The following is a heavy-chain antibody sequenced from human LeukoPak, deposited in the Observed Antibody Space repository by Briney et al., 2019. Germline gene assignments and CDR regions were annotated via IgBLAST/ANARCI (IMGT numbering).Heavy chain of an antibody. CDR2: ISAYNGNT. J-gene: IGHJ6*03. Sequence: ASVKVSCKASGYTFTSYGISWVRQAPGQGLEWMGWISAYNGNTNYAQKLQGRVTMTTDTSTSTAYMALRSLRSDDTAVYYCARDNCSSTSCYTLYYYYYMDVWGKGTTVTVSS. V-gene: IGHV1-18*01. CDR3: ARDNCSSTSCYTLYYYYYMDV. D-gene: IGHD2-2*02. CDR1: GYTFTSYG.